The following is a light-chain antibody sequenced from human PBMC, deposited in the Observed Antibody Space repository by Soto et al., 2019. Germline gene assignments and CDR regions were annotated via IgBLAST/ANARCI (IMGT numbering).Light chain of an antibody. CDR1: SSDVGSYNL. CDR2: EVS. V-gene: IGLV2-23*02. CDR3: CSYAGSSTF. Sequence: QSVLTQPASVSGSPGQSITISCTGTSSDVGSYNLVSWYQQHPGKAPKLMIYEVSKRPSGFSNRFSGSNSGNTASLTISGLQAEDEADYYCCSYAGSSTFFGTGTKVTVL. J-gene: IGLJ1*01.